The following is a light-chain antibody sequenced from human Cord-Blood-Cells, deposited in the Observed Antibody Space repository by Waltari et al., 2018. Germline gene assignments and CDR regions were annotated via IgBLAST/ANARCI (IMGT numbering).Light chain of an antibody. CDR2: DAS. CDR1: QGISSA. J-gene: IGKJ2*01. CDR3: QQFNSYPHT. Sequence: AIQLTQSPSSLSASVGASVTITCRASQGISSALAWYQQKPGKAPKLLIYDASSLESGVPSRFSGSGSGTDFTLTISSLQPEDFATYYCQQFNSYPHTFGQGTKLEIK. V-gene: IGKV1-13*02.